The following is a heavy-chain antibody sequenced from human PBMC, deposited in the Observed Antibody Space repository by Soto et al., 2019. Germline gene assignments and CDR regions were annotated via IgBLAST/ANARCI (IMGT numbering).Heavy chain of an antibody. Sequence: VQLVESGGGVVQPGRSLRLSCAASGFTFSSYGMHWVRQAPGKGLEWVAVISYDGSNKYYADSVKGRFTISRDNSKNTLYLQMNSLRAEDTAVYYCAKVDGYYDRGGMDVWGQGTTVTVSS. D-gene: IGHD3-22*01. V-gene: IGHV3-30*18. CDR1: GFTFSSYG. J-gene: IGHJ6*02. CDR3: AKVDGYYDRGGMDV. CDR2: ISYDGSNK.